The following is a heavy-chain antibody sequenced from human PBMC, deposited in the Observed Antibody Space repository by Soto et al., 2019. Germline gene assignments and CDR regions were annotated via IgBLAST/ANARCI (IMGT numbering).Heavy chain of an antibody. Sequence: SETLSLTCAVSSGSISSSNWWSWVRQPPGKGLEWIGEIYHSGSTNYNPSLKSRVTISVDKSKNQFSLKLSAVTAADTAVYYFAREYNGESRVEYDYWSQGTLVTVSS. V-gene: IGHV4-4*02. CDR2: IYHSGST. CDR3: AREYNGESRVEYDY. J-gene: IGHJ4*02. D-gene: IGHD1-20*01. CDR1: SGSISSSNW.